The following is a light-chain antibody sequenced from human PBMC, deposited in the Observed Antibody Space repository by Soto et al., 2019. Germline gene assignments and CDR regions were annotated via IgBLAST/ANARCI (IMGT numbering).Light chain of an antibody. V-gene: IGKV3D-15*01. CDR3: QQYNNLPRT. CDR2: GAS. CDR1: QSVTSN. J-gene: IGKJ1*01. Sequence: EIVFTESPGTLSLSPGERATLSCRASQSVTSNYLAWYQQKPGQAPRLLIYGASTRATGIPARFSGSGSGTEFTLTISSLQSEDFAVYYCQQYNNLPRTFGQGTKVDIK.